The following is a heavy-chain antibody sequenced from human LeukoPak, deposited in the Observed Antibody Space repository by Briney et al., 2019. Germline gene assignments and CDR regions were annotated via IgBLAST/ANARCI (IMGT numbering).Heavy chain of an antibody. CDR2: IYTSGST. D-gene: IGHD6-13*01. V-gene: IGHV4-4*07. CDR3: ARVYDGIAAAGTGVYYYYGMDV. Sequence: PSETLSLTCTVSGGSISSYYWSWIRQPAGKGLEWIGRIYTSGSTNYNPSLKSRVTMSVDTSKNQFSLKLSSVTAADTAVYYCARVYDGIAAAGTGVYYYYGMDVWGQGTTVTVSS. J-gene: IGHJ6*02. CDR1: GGSISSYY.